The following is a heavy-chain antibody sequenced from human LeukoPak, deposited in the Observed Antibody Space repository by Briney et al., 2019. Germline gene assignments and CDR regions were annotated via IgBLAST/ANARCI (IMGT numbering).Heavy chain of an antibody. Sequence: GASLKISCKGSGSRFTSYWIGWVRQMPGKGLEWMGIIYPGDSDTRYSPSFQGQVTISADKSISTAYLQWSSLKASDTAMYYCVRHVDYRDWFDPWGQGTLVTVSS. CDR3: VRHVDYRDWFDP. CDR1: GSRFTSYW. CDR2: IYPGDSDT. D-gene: IGHD4-11*01. V-gene: IGHV5-51*01. J-gene: IGHJ5*02.